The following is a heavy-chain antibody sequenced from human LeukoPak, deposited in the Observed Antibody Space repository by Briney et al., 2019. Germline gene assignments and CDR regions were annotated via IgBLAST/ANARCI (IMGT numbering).Heavy chain of an antibody. J-gene: IGHJ5*02. D-gene: IGHD1-1*01. CDR3: SRDLIYTTSWYDR. CDR2: ISANTGIT. CDR1: NYTFTNYG. Sequence: GSVKVSCKTSNYTFTNYGNSWVRQAPGQGLEWMGWISANTGITSFAQKFQGRVTIPPDTSPSTAHMAMRRLRSHDTAVYYRSRDLIYTTSWYDRWGQGTLVSVSS. V-gene: IGHV1-18*01.